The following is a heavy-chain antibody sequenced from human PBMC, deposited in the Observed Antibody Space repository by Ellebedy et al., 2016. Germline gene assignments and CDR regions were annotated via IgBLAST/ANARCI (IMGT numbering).Heavy chain of an antibody. CDR3: ASHYGSGSYYSPPDYFDY. D-gene: IGHD3-10*01. J-gene: IGHJ4*02. CDR1: GYRFTRFW. CDR2: IFPDDSDT. Sequence: GESLKISXKGSGYRFTRFWIGWVRQMPGKGLEWMGIIFPDDSDTRYSPSFQGQATISADKSTNTAYLQWSSLKASDTAMYYCASHYGSGSYYSPPDYFDYWGQGTLVTVSS. V-gene: IGHV5-51*01.